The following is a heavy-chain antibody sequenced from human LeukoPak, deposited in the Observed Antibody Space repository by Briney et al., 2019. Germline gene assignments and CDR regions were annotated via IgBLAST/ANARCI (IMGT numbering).Heavy chain of an antibody. Sequence: GGSLRLSCAASGFTFSSYAMGWVRQAPGKGLEWVSAISGSGGSTYYADSVKGRFTISRDNSKNTLYLQMNSLRAEDTAVYYCAKVARRDGYNHPFDYWGQGTLVTVSS. CDR2: ISGSGGST. D-gene: IGHD5-24*01. J-gene: IGHJ4*02. CDR3: AKVARRDGYNHPFDY. V-gene: IGHV3-23*01. CDR1: GFTFSSYA.